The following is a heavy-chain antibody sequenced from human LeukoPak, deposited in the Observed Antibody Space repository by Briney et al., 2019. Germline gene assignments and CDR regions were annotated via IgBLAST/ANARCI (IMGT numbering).Heavy chain of an antibody. D-gene: IGHD3-3*01. V-gene: IGHV3-64*01. CDR3: ARARYDFWSGYYADY. J-gene: IGHJ4*02. CDR1: GFTFSSYA. CDR2: ISSNGGST. Sequence: GGSLRLSCAAPGFTFSSYAMHWVRQAPGKGLEYVSAISSNGGSTYYANSVKGRFTISRDNSKNTLYLQMGSLRAEDMAVYYCARARYDFWSGYYADYWGQGTLVTVSS.